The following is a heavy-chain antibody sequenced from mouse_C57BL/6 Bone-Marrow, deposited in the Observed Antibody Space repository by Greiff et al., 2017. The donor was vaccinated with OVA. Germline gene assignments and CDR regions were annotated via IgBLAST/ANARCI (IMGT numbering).Heavy chain of an antibody. J-gene: IGHJ1*03. CDR1: GYTFTSYW. V-gene: IGHV1-64*01. CDR2: IHPNSGST. CDR3: ARRGSSLWYFDV. Sequence: QVQLKQPGAELVKPGASVKLSCKASGYTFTSYWMHWVKQRPGQGLEWIGMIHPNSGSTNYNEKFKSKATLTVDKSSSTAYMQLSSLTSEDSAVYYCARRGSSLWYFDVWGTGTTVTVSS. D-gene: IGHD1-1*01.